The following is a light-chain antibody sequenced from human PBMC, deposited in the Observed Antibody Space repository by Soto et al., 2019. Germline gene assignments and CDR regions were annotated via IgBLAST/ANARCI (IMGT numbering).Light chain of an antibody. CDR3: QQSYSNSVA. CDR1: QSISSY. J-gene: IGKJ2*01. CDR2: AAS. Sequence: DIQMTQSPSSLSASVGDRVTITCRASQSISSYLNWYQQKPGKSPKLLIYAASSLQSVVPSRFSGSGSGTDFTLTISSLQPEDFATYYCQQSYSNSVAFGQGTKLEIK. V-gene: IGKV1-39*01.